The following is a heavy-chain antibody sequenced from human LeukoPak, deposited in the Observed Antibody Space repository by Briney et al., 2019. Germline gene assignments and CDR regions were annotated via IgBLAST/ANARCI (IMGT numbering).Heavy chain of an antibody. V-gene: IGHV3-48*03. J-gene: IGHJ4*02. CDR1: GFDLGHYE. CDR2: ISSSGDTI. Sequence: GGSLRLSCAASGFDLGHYEMNWVRQAPGKGLEWVSYISSSGDTIYYADSVKGRFTISRDNAKNSLYLQMNSLRAEDTAVYYCARDVGGDLIDFWGRGTLVTVSS. CDR3: ARDVGGDLIDF. D-gene: IGHD2-21*02.